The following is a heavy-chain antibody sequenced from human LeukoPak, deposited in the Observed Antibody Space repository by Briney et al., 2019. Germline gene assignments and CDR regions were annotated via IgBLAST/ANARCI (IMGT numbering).Heavy chain of an antibody. V-gene: IGHV3-7*01. D-gene: IGHD2-15*01. CDR3: ASALVVAAPCMDV. CDR1: GFTFSSYW. CDR2: IKQDGSEK. Sequence: GGSLRLSCVASGFTFSSYWMSWVRQAPGQGLEWVANIKQDGSEKYYVDSVKGRFTISRDNAKNSLYLQMNSLRAEDTAVYYCASALVVAAPCMDVWGQGTTVTVSS. J-gene: IGHJ6*02.